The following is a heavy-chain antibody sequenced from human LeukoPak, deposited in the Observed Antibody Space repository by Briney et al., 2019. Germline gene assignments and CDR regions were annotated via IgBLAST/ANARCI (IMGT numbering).Heavy chain of an antibody. CDR2: VYYSGST. D-gene: IGHD5-12*01. CDR1: GGSVSSSSYY. V-gene: IGHV4-39*01. Sequence: SETLSLTCTVSGGSVSSSSYYWGWIRQPPGKGLEWIGSVYYSGSTYYNPSLKSRVTISVDTSENQFSLKLSSVTAADTALYYCARRLRGFDSWGQGTLVTVSS. J-gene: IGHJ5*01. CDR3: ARRLRGFDS.